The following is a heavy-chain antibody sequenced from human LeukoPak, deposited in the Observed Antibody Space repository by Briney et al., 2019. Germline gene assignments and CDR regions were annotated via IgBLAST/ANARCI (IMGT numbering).Heavy chain of an antibody. V-gene: IGHV3-21*01. CDR2: ISSSSSYI. Sequence: ETLSLTCAVYGGSFSGYYWSWIRQPPGKGLEWVSSISSSSSYIYYADSMKGRFTISRDNARKTLYLQMNSLRAEDTAVYYCARDNSEGQWLVGNWFDPWGQGTLVTVSS. J-gene: IGHJ5*02. CDR1: GGSFSGYY. D-gene: IGHD6-19*01. CDR3: ARDNSEGQWLVGNWFDP.